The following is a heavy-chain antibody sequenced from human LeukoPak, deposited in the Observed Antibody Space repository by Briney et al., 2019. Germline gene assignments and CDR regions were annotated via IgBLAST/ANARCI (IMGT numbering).Heavy chain of an antibody. CDR3: ARSHSVWTSFDY. Sequence: SETLSLTCTVSGGSISSYYWSWIRQPPGKGLEWIGYIYYSGSTNYNPSLKSRVTISVDTSKNQFSLKLSSVTAADTAVYYCARSHSVWTSFDYWGQGALVTVSS. CDR2: IYYSGST. V-gene: IGHV4-59*01. J-gene: IGHJ4*02. D-gene: IGHD3/OR15-3a*01. CDR1: GGSISSYY.